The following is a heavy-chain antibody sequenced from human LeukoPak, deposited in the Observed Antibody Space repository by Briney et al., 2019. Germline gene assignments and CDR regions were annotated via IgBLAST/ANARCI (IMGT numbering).Heavy chain of an antibody. CDR1: GGSFSGYY. CDR2: INHSGST. V-gene: IGHV4-34*01. J-gene: IGHJ5*02. CDR3: ARDSVNYLRGTWFDP. D-gene: IGHD5-24*01. Sequence: SETLSLTCAVYGGSFSGYYWSWIRQPPGKGLEWMGEINHSGSTNYNPSLKSRVTISVGTYKNQFSLKLSSVTAADKAVYYCARDSVNYLRGTWFDPWGQGTLVTVSS.